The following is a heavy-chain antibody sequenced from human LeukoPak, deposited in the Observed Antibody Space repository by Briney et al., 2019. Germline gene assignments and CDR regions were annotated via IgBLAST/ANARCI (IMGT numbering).Heavy chain of an antibody. D-gene: IGHD2-15*01. Sequence: SETLSLTCTVSGGSISSGSYYWSWIRQPAGKGLEWIGRIYTSGSTNYNPSLKSRVTMSVDTSKNQFSLKLSSVTAADTAVYYCARDPQLAHWYFDLWGRGTLVTVSS. J-gene: IGHJ2*01. CDR2: IYTSGST. V-gene: IGHV4-61*02. CDR1: GGSISSGSYY. CDR3: ARDPQLAHWYFDL.